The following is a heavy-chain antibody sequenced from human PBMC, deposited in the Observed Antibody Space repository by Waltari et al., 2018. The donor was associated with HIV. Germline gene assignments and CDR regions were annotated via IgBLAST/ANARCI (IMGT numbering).Heavy chain of an antibody. D-gene: IGHD1-20*01. J-gene: IGHJ4*02. V-gene: IGHV4-59*08. Sequence: QVQLQESGPGLVKPSETLSLTCTVSGGSISSYYWSWIRQHPGNGLEWIVYIYYSGSTNYTPSLKSRVTISVDTSKNQFSLKLSSVTAADTAVYYCARASPESYNWNAPFDYWGQGTLVTVSS. CDR2: IYYSGST. CDR1: GGSISSYY. CDR3: ARASPESYNWNAPFDY.